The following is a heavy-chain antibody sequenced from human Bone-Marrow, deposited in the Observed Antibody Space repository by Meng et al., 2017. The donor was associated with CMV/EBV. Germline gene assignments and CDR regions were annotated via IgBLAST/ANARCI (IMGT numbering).Heavy chain of an antibody. D-gene: IGHD3-3*01. V-gene: IGHV3-7*01. CDR1: GFTFSCYC. J-gene: IGHJ4*02. CDR3: ASNNDFWSGFLDY. CDR2: IKQDGSEK. Sequence: GESLKISCAASGFTFSCYCMSWVRQAPGKGLEWVANIKQDGSEKYYVDSVKGRFTISRDNAKNSLYLQMNSLRAEDTAVYYCASNNDFWSGFLDYWGQGTLVTVSS.